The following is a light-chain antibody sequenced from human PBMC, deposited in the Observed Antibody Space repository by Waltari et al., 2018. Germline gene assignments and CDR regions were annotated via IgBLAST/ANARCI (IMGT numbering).Light chain of an antibody. V-gene: IGKV1-5*03. CDR1: QSIDSW. J-gene: IGKJ1*01. Sequence: DIQLTQSPSTLSASVGDTVTLTCRASQSIDSWLGWYQQKPGKAPNILIQKASTLEAGVSSRFSGSGYGTEFTLTISSLQSDDSATYYCQQYRSYKSFGQGTKVEIK. CDR3: QQYRSYKS. CDR2: KAS.